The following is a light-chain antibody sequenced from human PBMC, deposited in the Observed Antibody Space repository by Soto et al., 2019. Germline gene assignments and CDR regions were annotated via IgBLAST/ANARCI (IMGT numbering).Light chain of an antibody. V-gene: IGKV1-5*01. Sequence: DIEMSQSPSSLSASVGDRVTITCRASQSLNSWLAWYQQKPGKAPKLLIYDASSLESGVPSRFSGSGSGTEFTLTISSLQPDDFATYYCQQYNSYWTFGQGTKVDIK. CDR3: QQYNSYWT. CDR2: DAS. CDR1: QSLNSW. J-gene: IGKJ1*01.